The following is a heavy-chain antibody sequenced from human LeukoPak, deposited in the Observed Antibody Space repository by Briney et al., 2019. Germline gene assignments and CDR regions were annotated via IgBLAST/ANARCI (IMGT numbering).Heavy chain of an antibody. CDR1: GFTFSSYG. J-gene: IGHJ4*02. CDR2: IRYDTSNK. CDR3: AREEYSGGYFDY. D-gene: IGHD6-6*01. V-gene: IGHV3-30*02. Sequence: PGGSLRLSCAASGFTFSSYGMHWVRQAPGKGLEWVAFIRYDTSNKYYADSVKGRFTISRDNAKNSLYLQMNSLRAEDTAVYYCAREEYSGGYFDYWGQGTLVTVSS.